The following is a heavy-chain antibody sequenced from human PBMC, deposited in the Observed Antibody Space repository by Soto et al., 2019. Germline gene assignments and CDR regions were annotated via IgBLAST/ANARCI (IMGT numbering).Heavy chain of an antibody. D-gene: IGHD3-3*01. CDR3: ARKGVAFDY. CDR2: ISTTSSSI. CDR1: GFTFGSYS. Sequence: GGSLRLSCAASGFTFGSYSMNWVRQAPGKGLEWISYISTTSSSIYYADSVKGRFTISRDNAKNSLFLQMNSLRDEDTAVYYCARKGVAFDYWGQGALVTVSS. V-gene: IGHV3-48*02. J-gene: IGHJ4*02.